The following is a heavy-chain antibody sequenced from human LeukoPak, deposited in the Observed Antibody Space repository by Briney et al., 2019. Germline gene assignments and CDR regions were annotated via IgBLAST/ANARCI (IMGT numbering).Heavy chain of an antibody. CDR2: IYYSGST. J-gene: IGHJ4*02. D-gene: IGHD6-19*01. V-gene: IGHV4-59*01. CDR3: ARDGYSSGLDY. CDR1: GGSISSYY. Sequence: SETMSLACTVSGGSISSYYWSWIRQPPGKGLEWIGYIYYSGSTNYNPSLKSRVTISVDTSKNQFSLKLSSVTTADTAVYYCARDGYSSGLDYWGQGTLVTVSS.